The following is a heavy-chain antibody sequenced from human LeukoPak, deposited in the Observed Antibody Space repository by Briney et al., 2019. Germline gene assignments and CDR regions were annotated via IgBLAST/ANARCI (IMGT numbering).Heavy chain of an antibody. J-gene: IGHJ4*02. D-gene: IGHD1-26*01. CDR2: INTNTGNP. CDR1: GYTFTSYG. CDR3: ARRLRGGMVAVDY. V-gene: IGHV7-4-1*02. Sequence: ASVKVSCKASGYTFTSYGISWVRQAPGQGLEWMGWINTNTGNPTYAQGFTGRFVFSLDTSVSTAYLQISSLKAEDTAVYYCARRLRGGMVAVDYWGQGTLVTVSS.